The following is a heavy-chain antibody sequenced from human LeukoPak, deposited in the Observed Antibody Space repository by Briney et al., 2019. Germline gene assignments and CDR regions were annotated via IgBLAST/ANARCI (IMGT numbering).Heavy chain of an antibody. Sequence: GGSLRLSCAAYGSTFSHYALRWVRQAPGKGMEWVSGISGSGGNTYYADAVKGRFTISRDKSKNTLYLQMNSLRAEDTAVYYCARGIAVAGTPHFDYWGQGTLVTVSS. V-gene: IGHV3-23*01. CDR3: ARGIAVAGTPHFDY. CDR1: GSTFSHYA. CDR2: ISGSGGNT. J-gene: IGHJ4*02. D-gene: IGHD6-19*01.